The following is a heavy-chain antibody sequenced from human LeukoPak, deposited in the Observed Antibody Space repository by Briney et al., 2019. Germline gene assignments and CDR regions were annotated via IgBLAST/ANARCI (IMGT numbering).Heavy chain of an antibody. CDR2: ISGSGGST. J-gene: IGHJ5*02. CDR1: GFTFSSYE. Sequence: GGSLRLSCAASGFTFSSYEMNWVRQAPGKGLEWVSAISGSGGSTYYADSVKGRFTISRDNPKNTLYLQMNSLRAEDTAVYYCAKGRRELLWFGELSFDPWGQGTLVTVSS. CDR3: AKGRRELLWFGELSFDP. V-gene: IGHV3-23*01. D-gene: IGHD3-10*01.